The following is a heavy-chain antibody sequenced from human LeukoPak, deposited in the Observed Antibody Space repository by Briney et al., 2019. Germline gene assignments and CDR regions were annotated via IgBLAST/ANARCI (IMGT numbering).Heavy chain of an antibody. D-gene: IGHD3-22*01. CDR2: INTNTGNP. Sequence: ASVKVSCKASGYTFTNYVMNWVRQAPGQGLEWMGWINTNTGNPTYAQGFIGRFVFSLDTSVSTAYLQISSLKAEDTAVYYCARDITMTGPSYFDYWGQGTLVTVSS. V-gene: IGHV7-4-1*02. CDR3: ARDITMTGPSYFDY. CDR1: GYTFTNYV. J-gene: IGHJ4*02.